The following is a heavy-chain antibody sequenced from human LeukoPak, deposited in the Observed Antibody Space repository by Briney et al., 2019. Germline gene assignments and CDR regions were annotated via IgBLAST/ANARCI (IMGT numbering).Heavy chain of an antibody. D-gene: IGHD3-3*01. CDR1: GYTFTSYD. J-gene: IGHJ4*02. CDR3: ARVDFGVVIGDSAHFDY. Sequence: ASVKVSCKASGYTFTSYDINRVRQATGQGLEWMGWMNPNSGNTGYAQKFQGRVTMTRNTSISTAYMELSSLRSEDTAVYYCARVDFGVVIGDSAHFDYWGQGTLVTVSS. CDR2: MNPNSGNT. V-gene: IGHV1-8*01.